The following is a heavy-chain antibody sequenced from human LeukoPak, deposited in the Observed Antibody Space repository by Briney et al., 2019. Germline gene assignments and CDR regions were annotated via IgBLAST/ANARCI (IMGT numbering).Heavy chain of an antibody. CDR3: ARHFKEAAAGNFDY. V-gene: IGHV4-59*08. D-gene: IGHD6-13*01. Sequence: PSETLSLTCTVSGGSISSYYWSWIRQPAGKGLECIYYSGSTNYNPSLKSRVTISVDTSKNQFSLKLSSVTAADTAVYYCARHFKEAAAGNFDYWGQGTLVTVSS. J-gene: IGHJ4*02. CDR1: GGSISSYY. CDR2: IYYSGST.